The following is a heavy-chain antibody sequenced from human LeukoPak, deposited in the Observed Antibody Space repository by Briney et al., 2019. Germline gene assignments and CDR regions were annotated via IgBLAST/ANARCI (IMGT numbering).Heavy chain of an antibody. CDR2: INPNSGGT. J-gene: IGHJ2*01. Sequence: ASVKVSCKASGGTFSSYAISWVRQAPGQGLEWMGWINPNSGGTNYAQKFQGRVTMTRDTSISTAYMELSRLRSDDTAVYYCARGSRALWFGELSYWYFDLWGRGTLVTVSS. V-gene: IGHV1-2*02. D-gene: IGHD3-10*01. CDR3: ARGSRALWFGELSYWYFDL. CDR1: GGTFSSYA.